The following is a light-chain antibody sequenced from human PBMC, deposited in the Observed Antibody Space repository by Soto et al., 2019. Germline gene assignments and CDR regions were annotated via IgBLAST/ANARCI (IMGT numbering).Light chain of an antibody. CDR1: SSDVGRYNL. J-gene: IGLJ1*01. V-gene: IGLV2-23*02. CDR3: CSYAGNSTYV. CDR2: EVS. Sequence: QSALTQPASVSGSPGQSITISCTGTSSDVGRYNLVSWYQQHPGKAPKLMIYEVSKRPSGVSNRFSGPKSGNTASLTISGLQAEDEADYYCCSYAGNSTYVFGTGTKVTVL.